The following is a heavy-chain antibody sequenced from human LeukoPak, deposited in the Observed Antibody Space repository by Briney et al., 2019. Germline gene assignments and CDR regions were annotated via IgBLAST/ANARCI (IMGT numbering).Heavy chain of an antibody. CDR2: IYTSGST. CDR1: GGSISSGSYY. Sequence: PSETLSLTCTVSGGSISSGSYYWSWIRQPAGKGLEWIGRIYTSGSTNYNPSLKSRVTISVDTSKNQFSLELSSVTAADTAVYYCARDLPPAYYDFWSGPDYWGQGTLVTVSS. D-gene: IGHD3-3*01. J-gene: IGHJ4*02. CDR3: ARDLPPAYYDFWSGPDY. V-gene: IGHV4-61*02.